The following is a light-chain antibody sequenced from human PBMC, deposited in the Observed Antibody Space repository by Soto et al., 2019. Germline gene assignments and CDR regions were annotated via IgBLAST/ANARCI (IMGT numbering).Light chain of an antibody. V-gene: IGKV1-39*01. Sequence: DIQLTQSPSTLSASVGDRVTITCRASQSISSYLNWYQQKPGKAPKLLIYAASSLQSGVPSRFSGIASGTDFTLTISSLQPEDFATYHCQQTYSTPWTFGQGTKVDIK. CDR2: AAS. CDR3: QQTYSTPWT. J-gene: IGKJ1*01. CDR1: QSISSY.